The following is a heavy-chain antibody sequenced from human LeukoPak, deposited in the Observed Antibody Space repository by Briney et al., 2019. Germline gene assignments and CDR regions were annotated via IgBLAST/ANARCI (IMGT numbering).Heavy chain of an antibody. J-gene: IGHJ3*02. CDR2: SKNKRNTYTT. CDR3: AIDGGTDGNTAFDI. V-gene: IGHV3-72*01. Sequence: AGTLSLSCTASGLTLSDQYIGWVRQPPGKGLEWVGRSKNKRNTYTTEYAASVKGRLAFSRDDSKNSVSLQMNNLRTEDRAVYYCAIDGGTDGNTAFDIWGQGTVVTVSS. CDR1: GLTLSDQY. D-gene: IGHD3-16*01.